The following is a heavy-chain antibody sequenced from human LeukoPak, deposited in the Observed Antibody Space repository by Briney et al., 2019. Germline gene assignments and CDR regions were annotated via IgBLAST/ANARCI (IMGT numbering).Heavy chain of an antibody. J-gene: IGHJ3*02. D-gene: IGHD3-22*01. CDR2: IYYSGST. Sequence: PSETLSLTCTVSGGSISSSSYYWGWIRQPPGKGLEWIGSIYYSGSTYYNPSLKSRVTISVDTSKNQFSLKLSSVTAADTAVYYCARDSSGSAFDIWGQGTMVTVSS. CDR1: GGSISSSSYY. CDR3: ARDSSGSAFDI. V-gene: IGHV4-39*07.